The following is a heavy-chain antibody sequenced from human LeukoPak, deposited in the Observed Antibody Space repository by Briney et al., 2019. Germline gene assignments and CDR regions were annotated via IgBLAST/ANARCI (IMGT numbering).Heavy chain of an antibody. V-gene: IGHV4-39*07. D-gene: IGHD2-15*01. Sequence: PSETLSLTCTVSGGSISSSSYYWGWIRQPPGKGLEWIGSIYYSGSTYYNPSLKSRVAISVDTSKNQFSLKLSSVTAADTAVYYCASSSRDCSGGSCYHFPPGLLVYFQHWGQGTLVTVSS. CDR1: GGSISSSSYY. CDR3: ASSSRDCSGGSCYHFPPGLLVYFQH. CDR2: IYYSGST. J-gene: IGHJ1*01.